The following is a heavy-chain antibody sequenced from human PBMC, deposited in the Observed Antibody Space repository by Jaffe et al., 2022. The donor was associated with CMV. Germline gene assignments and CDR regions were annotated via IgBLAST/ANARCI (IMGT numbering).Heavy chain of an antibody. V-gene: IGHV3-74*01. Sequence: DVQLVESGGGVVQPGGSLRLSCAASGFTLSYYWMHWVRQVPGKGLVWVAHLQSDGIRTFYADSVKGRFTISRDSAGNTLYLVMNSLRAEDTAVYYCVRQFGVETTFRGFDYWGQGTLVTVSS. D-gene: IGHD3-10*01. CDR1: GFTLSYYW. CDR2: LQSDGIRT. J-gene: IGHJ4*02. CDR3: VRQFGVETTFRGFDY.